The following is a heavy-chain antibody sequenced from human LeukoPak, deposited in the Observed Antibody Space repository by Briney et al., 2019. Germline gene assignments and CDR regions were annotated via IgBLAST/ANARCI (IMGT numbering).Heavy chain of an antibody. V-gene: IGHV3-23*01. J-gene: IGHJ1*01. Sequence: PGGSLRLSCAASGFTFSSQTMSWVRQAPGKGLEWVSAISGSGGSTYYADSVKGRFTISRDNSKNTLYLQMNSLRAEDTAVYYCARDGASAEYFQHWGQGTLVTVSS. D-gene: IGHD4/OR15-4a*01. CDR1: GFTFSSQT. CDR3: ARDGASAEYFQH. CDR2: ISGSGGST.